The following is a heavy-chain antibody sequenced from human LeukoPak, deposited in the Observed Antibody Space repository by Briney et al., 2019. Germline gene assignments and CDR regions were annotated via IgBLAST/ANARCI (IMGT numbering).Heavy chain of an antibody. Sequence: PSQTLSLTCTVSGGSISSGSYYWSWIRQPAGTGLEWIGRIYTSGSTDYNPSLKSRIIISVDTSKRQFSLKPSAVTAADTAVYYCTRAGRHYSGDDYWGQGTLVTVSS. CDR2: IYTSGST. CDR3: TRAGRHYSGDDY. J-gene: IGHJ4*02. V-gene: IGHV4-61*02. CDR1: GGSISSGSYY. D-gene: IGHD6-19*01.